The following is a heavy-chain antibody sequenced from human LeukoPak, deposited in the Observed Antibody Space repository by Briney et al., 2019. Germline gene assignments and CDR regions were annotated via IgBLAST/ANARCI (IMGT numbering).Heavy chain of an antibody. J-gene: IGHJ5*02. CDR3: ARGYCSSTSCYGYNWFDP. CDR1: GGSFSGYY. Sequence: SETLSLTCAVYGGSFSGYYWSWIRQPPGKGLEWIGEINHSGSTNYNPSLKSRVTISVDTSKNQFSLKLSSVTAADTAVYYCARGYCSSTSCYGYNWFDPWGQGTLVTVSS. D-gene: IGHD2-2*01. V-gene: IGHV4-34*01. CDR2: INHSGST.